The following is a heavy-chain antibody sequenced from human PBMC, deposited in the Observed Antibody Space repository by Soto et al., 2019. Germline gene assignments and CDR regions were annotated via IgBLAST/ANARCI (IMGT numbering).Heavy chain of an antibody. D-gene: IGHD2-15*01. CDR1: GGSISSSTYY. V-gene: IGHV4-39*01. Sequence: SETLALTCTVSGGSISSSTYYWGWIRQPPGKGLEWIGTIYYIGRTYYTPSLKSRVTISVDTSKNQFSLKLSSVTAADTAVYYCASQYCSGGSCPFDYWGQGTLVTVSS. CDR2: IYYIGRT. J-gene: IGHJ4*02. CDR3: ASQYCSGGSCPFDY.